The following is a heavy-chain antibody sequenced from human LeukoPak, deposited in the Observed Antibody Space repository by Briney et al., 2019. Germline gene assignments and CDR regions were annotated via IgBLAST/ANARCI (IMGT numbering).Heavy chain of an antibody. CDR2: IIPIFGTA. D-gene: IGHD3-9*01. J-gene: IGHJ4*02. Sequence: GASVKVSCKASGGTFSSYAISWVRQAPGQGLEWMGGIIPIFGTANYAQKFQGRVTITADKSTGTAYMELSSLRSEDTAVYYCARDSETGYSPYFDYWGQGTLVTVSS. V-gene: IGHV1-69*06. CDR1: GGTFSSYA. CDR3: ARDSETGYSPYFDY.